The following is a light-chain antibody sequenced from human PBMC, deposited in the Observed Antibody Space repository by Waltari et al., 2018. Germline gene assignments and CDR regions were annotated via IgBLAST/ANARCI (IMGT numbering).Light chain of an antibody. V-gene: IGKV3-15*01. J-gene: IGKJ1*01. CDR1: PSVSSN. CDR2: GAS. CDR3: QQYNYWPPWT. Sequence: EIVMTQSPATLSVSPGERATLSCRASPSVSSNLAWYQQKPGQAPRLLIYGASTRATGIPARFSGSGSGTEFTLTISRLQSEDFAVYYCQQYNYWPPWTFGQGTKVDIK.